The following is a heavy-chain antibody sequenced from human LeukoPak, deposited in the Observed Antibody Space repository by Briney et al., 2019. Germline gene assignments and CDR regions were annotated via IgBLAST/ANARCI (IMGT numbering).Heavy chain of an antibody. Sequence: SSETLSLTCTVSGGSISSYYWSSIRQPAGKGLEWIGRIYTSGSTNYNPSLKSRVTMSVDTSKNQFSLKLSSVTAADTAVYYCARTEELLWFGELEAWFDPWGQGTLVTVFS. CDR2: IYTSGST. V-gene: IGHV4-4*07. D-gene: IGHD3-10*01. J-gene: IGHJ5*02. CDR3: ARTEELLWFGELEAWFDP. CDR1: GGSISSYY.